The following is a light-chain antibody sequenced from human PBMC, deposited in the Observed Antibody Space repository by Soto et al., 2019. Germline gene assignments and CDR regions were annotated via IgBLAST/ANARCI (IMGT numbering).Light chain of an antibody. CDR3: CSYVTTTEI. Sequence: QSALTQPRSVSVSPGQSLTISCTGTNSDVDDYRYVSWYQQFPGKAPKLVIYGVNQRPSGVPHRFSASNSDNTASLTISGLQAEDEADYYGCSYVTTTEIFGTGTKLTVL. CDR1: NSDVDDYRY. CDR2: GVN. J-gene: IGLJ1*01. V-gene: IGLV2-11*01.